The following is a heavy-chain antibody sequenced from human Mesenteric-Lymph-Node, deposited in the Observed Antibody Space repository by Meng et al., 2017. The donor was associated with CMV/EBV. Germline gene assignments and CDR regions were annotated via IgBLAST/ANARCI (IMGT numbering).Heavy chain of an antibody. CDR1: GLSSSTYS. CDR3: AAVVPAAGRGMDV. V-gene: IGHV3-21*01. CDR2: VSGSSSGNSGSYI. D-gene: IGHD2-2*01. J-gene: IGHJ6*02. Sequence: GGSLRLSCVASGLSSSTYSMIWVRQAPGKGLEWVSSVSGSSSGNSGSYIYYADSVKGRFTISRDNAKNSLYLQMNSLRAEDTAVYYCAAVVPAAGRGMDVWGQGTTVTVSS.